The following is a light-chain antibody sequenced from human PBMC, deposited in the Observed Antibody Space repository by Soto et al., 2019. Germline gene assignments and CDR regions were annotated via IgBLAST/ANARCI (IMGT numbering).Light chain of an antibody. J-gene: IGLJ1*01. Sequence: QSALTQPPSASGSPGQSVTISCTGTSSDVGGYNYVSWYQQHPGKAPKLMIYEVTKRPSGVPDRFSGSKSANTASLTVSGLQAEDEADYYCSSYAGSDNPVVFGTGTKLTVL. CDR2: EVT. V-gene: IGLV2-8*01. CDR1: SSDVGGYNY. CDR3: SSYAGSDNPVV.